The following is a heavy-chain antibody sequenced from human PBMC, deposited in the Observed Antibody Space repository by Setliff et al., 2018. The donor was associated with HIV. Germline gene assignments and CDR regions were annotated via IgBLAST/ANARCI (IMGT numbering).Heavy chain of an antibody. CDR2: IIQSGST. CDR3: ARGHCSGTNCYGVDYYGMDV. Sequence: SETLSLTCAVYGGSFSGNHWSWIRQTPGKGLEWIGDIIQSGSTNYNPSLKSRVTISVDTSKNQFSLKLTSVTAADTAVYYCARGHCSGTNCYGVDYYGMDVWGQGTTVTVSS. V-gene: IGHV4-34*01. CDR1: GGSFSGNH. D-gene: IGHD2-2*01. J-gene: IGHJ6*02.